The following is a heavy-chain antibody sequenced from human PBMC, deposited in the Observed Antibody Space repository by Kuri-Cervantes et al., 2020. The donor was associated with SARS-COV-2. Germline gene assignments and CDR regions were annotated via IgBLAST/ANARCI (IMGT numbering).Heavy chain of an antibody. V-gene: IGHV3-15*01. Sequence: GESLKISCAASGFTFSSYEMNWVRQAPGKGLEWVGRIKSKTDGGATDYAAPVKGRFTISRDDSKNTLYLQMNSLKTEDTAVYYCTTTYYDLWSGYTDAFDIWGQGTMATVSS. J-gene: IGHJ3*02. CDR1: GFTFSSYE. CDR2: IKSKTDGGAT. CDR3: TTTYYDLWSGYTDAFDI. D-gene: IGHD3-3*01.